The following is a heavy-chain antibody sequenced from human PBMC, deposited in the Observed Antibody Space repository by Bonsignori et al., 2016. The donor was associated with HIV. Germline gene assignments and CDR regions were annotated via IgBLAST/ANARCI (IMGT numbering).Heavy chain of an antibody. CDR2: IRYDGSNK. J-gene: IGHJ4*02. D-gene: IGHD3-22*01. CDR3: ANCYDSYTTIDY. V-gene: IGHV3-30*02. Sequence: VRQAPGKGLEWVAFIRYDGSNKYYADSVKGRFTISRDNSKNTLYLQMNSLRAEDTAVYYCANCYDSYTTIDYWGQGTLVTVSS.